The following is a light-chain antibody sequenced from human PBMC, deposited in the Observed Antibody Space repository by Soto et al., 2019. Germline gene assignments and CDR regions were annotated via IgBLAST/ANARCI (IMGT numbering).Light chain of an antibody. CDR3: QQYGTSPPFT. Sequence: EIVLTQSPGTLSLSPGERATLSCRASQSVISTYLAWYQQKPGQAPRLLIYVAYSRAIGIPERFSCSGSGTDFTLTISRLEPEDFLVYYCQQYGTSPPFTFGPGTKVDFK. CDR2: VAY. J-gene: IGKJ3*01. CDR1: QSVISTY. V-gene: IGKV3-20*01.